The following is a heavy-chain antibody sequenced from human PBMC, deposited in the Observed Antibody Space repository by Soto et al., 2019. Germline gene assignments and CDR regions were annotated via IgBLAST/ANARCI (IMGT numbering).Heavy chain of an antibody. CDR2: IYYSGST. J-gene: IGHJ6*02. V-gene: IGHV4-39*01. CDR3: ARLHGYCISSSCHGHYAMDV. D-gene: IGHD2-2*01. CDR1: SATVRGSTYT. Sequence: ASETLSLTYSVASATVRGSTYTWGWIRQPPGKGLEWIGSIYYSGSTYYNPSLNSRVTVSVDTSKNQFSLKVTSVTAADTAVYYCARLHGYCISSSCHGHYAMDVWGQGTTVTVSS.